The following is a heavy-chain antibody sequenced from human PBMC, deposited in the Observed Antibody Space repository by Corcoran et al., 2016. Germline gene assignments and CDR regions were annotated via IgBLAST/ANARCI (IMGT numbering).Heavy chain of an antibody. CDR1: GFAFSTYW. CDR3: ARGGGGSSGRFRAFGF. Sequence: EVQLVESGGDLVQPGGSLRLSCAASGFAFSTYWMHWVRQVPGKGLMWVSRITGDGSDTTYADSVKGRFTISRDNAENTLYLQMDSLRAECTGVYYCARGGGGSSGRFRAFGFWGQGTMVTVSS. CDR2: ITGDGSDT. J-gene: IGHJ3*01. V-gene: IGHV3-74*03. D-gene: IGHD2-15*01.